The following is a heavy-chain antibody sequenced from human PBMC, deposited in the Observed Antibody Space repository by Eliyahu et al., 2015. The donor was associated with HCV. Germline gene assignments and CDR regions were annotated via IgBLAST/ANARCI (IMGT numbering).Heavy chain of an antibody. Sequence: QVQLQQWGAGLLKPSETLSLTCAVYXGSFSGYYWXWIRQPPVKGXEWIGEXNHSGSTNXNPSLKSRVTISVDTSKNQFSLKLSSVTAADTAVYYCASGDYVWGTNMGWGQGTLVTVSS. V-gene: IGHV4-34*01. CDR2: XNHSGST. CDR3: ASGDYVWGTNMG. CDR1: XGSFSGYY. D-gene: IGHD3-16*01. J-gene: IGHJ4*02.